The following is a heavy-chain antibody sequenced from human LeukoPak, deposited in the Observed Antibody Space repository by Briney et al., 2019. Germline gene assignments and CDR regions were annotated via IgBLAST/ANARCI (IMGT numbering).Heavy chain of an antibody. CDR3: ARASRSPWGSYRPPDY. J-gene: IGHJ4*02. V-gene: IGHV4-34*01. CDR1: GGSFSGYY. Sequence: PSETLSLTCAVYGGSFSGYYWSWIRQPPGKGLEWIGEINHSGSTNYNPSLKSRVTRSVATSKNQFSLKLSSVTAADTAVYYCARASRSPWGSYRPPDYWGQGTLVTVSS. CDR2: INHSGST. D-gene: IGHD3-16*02.